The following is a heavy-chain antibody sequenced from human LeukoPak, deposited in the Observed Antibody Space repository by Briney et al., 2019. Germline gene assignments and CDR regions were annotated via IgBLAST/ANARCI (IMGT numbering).Heavy chain of an antibody. CDR1: GGTFSSYA. CDR2: IIPIFGTA. J-gene: IGHJ4*02. CDR3: TSGLSVRRSNNTPVDY. Sequence: SVKVSCKASGGTFSSYAISWVRQAPGQGLEWMGGIIPIFGTANYAQKFQGRVTITADKSTSTAYMELSSLRSEDTAVYYCTSGLSVRRSNNTPVDYWGQGTLVTVSS. V-gene: IGHV1-69*06. D-gene: IGHD1-1*01.